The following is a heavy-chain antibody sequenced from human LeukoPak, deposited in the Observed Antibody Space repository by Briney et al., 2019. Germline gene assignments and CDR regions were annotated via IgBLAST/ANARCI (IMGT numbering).Heavy chain of an antibody. CDR1: GYSISSGYY. J-gene: IGHJ4*02. D-gene: IGHD1-26*01. CDR3: ARAAAGIVGAADY. V-gene: IGHV4-38-2*02. Sequence: RSSETLSLTCTVSGYSISSGYYWGWIRQPPGKGLEWIGSIYHSGSTYYNPSLKSRVTISVDTSKNQLSLKLSSVTAADTAVYYCARAAAGIVGAADYWGQGTLVTVSS. CDR2: IYHSGST.